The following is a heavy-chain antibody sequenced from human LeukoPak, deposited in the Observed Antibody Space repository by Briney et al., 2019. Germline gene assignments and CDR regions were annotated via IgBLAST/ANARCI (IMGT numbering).Heavy chain of an antibody. D-gene: IGHD2-15*01. Sequence: GGSLRLSCAASGFTFSTYAMHWVRQAPGEGLEWVSAISPSGGSTYYEDSVKGRFTISRDNSKNTLYLQMNSLRAEDTAVYYCAKRDCSGGYCYPYDYWGQGTLVTVSS. CDR1: GFTFSTYA. CDR2: ISPSGGST. J-gene: IGHJ4*02. V-gene: IGHV3-23*01. CDR3: AKRDCSGGYCYPYDY.